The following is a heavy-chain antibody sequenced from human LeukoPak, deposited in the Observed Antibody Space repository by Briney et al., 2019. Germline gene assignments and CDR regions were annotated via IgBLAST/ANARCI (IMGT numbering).Heavy chain of an antibody. CDR1: GYTFTGYY. V-gene: IGHV1-2*02. CDR2: INPNSGGT. J-gene: IGHJ5*02. CDR3: ARGLSPPYDFWSGYYGNWFDP. D-gene: IGHD3-3*01. Sequence: ASVKVSCKASGYTFTGYYMHWVRQAPGQGLEWMGWINPNSGGTNYAQKFQGRVTMTRDTSISTAYMELSRLRSDDTAVYFCARGLSPPYDFWSGYYGNWFDPWGQGTLVTVSS.